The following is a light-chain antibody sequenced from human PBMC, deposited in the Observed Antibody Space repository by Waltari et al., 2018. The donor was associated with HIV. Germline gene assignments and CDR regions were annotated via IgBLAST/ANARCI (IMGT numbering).Light chain of an antibody. J-gene: IGLJ2*01. Sequence: SYELTQPPSVSVSPGQTARIPCSGDALPKKYAYWYQQKSGQAPVLVIYEDSKRPSGIPERFSGSSSGTMATLTISGAQVEDEADYYCYSTDSSGNRVVFGGGTKLTVL. CDR3: YSTDSSGNRVV. CDR1: ALPKKY. V-gene: IGLV3-10*01. CDR2: EDS.